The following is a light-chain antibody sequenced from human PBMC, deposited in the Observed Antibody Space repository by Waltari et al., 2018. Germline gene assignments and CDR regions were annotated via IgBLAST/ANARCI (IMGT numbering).Light chain of an antibody. V-gene: IGLV1-47*01. CDR2: RNN. Sequence: QSVLTQPPSASGTPGQRVTIYCSGSRSNTGNNSVYWYQQLPGTAPKLLIYRNNQRPSGVPDRLSGSKSGTSASLAISGLRSEDEADYYCATWDDSLRGRVFGGGTKLTVL. CDR1: RSNTGNNS. CDR3: ATWDDSLRGRV. J-gene: IGLJ3*02.